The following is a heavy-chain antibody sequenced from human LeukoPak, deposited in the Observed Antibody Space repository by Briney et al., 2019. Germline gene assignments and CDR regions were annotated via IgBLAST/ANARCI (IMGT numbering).Heavy chain of an antibody. CDR1: GYTFTSYT. CDR2: ISVYNGNS. V-gene: IGHV1-18*01. J-gene: IGHJ4*02. D-gene: IGHD2-2*01. CDR3: ARGDCSSSRCYYYFDY. Sequence: GASVKVSCKASGYTFTSYTITWVRQAPGQGLEWMGWISVYNGNSIFAQKFHGRVTMTTDTSTSTAYMELRSLRSDDTAVYYCARGDCSSSRCYYYFDYWGQGTLATVSS.